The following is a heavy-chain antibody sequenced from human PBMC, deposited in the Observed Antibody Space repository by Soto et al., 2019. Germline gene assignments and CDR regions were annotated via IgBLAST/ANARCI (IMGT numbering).Heavy chain of an antibody. CDR3: ASVPN. V-gene: IGHV1-69*01. J-gene: IGHJ4*02. CDR1: GGSFSGQA. Sequence: QVQLVQSGAEVKKPGSSVKVSCQASGGSFSGQAVSWVRQAPGQGLEWLGGIIPIFRTTNYARKFQGRLTITADESTGTASMELTSLRSEDTSIYYRASVPNWGQGTLVTVSS. CDR2: IIPIFRTT.